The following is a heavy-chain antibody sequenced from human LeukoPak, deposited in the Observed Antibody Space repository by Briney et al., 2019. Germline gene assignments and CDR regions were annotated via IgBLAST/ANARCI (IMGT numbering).Heavy chain of an antibody. CDR2: INAGNGNT. Sequence: GASVKVSCKASGYTFTSYTIHWVRQAPGQRLEWMGWINAGNGNTKYSQKFQGRVTITRDTSTSTAYMELRSLRSDDTAVYYCARRGLTNEDTYCNSTGCYIASGDWFDPWGQGTLVTVSS. V-gene: IGHV1-3*01. CDR1: GYTFTSYT. J-gene: IGHJ5*02. CDR3: ARRGLTNEDTYCNSTGCYIASGDWFDP. D-gene: IGHD2-2*02.